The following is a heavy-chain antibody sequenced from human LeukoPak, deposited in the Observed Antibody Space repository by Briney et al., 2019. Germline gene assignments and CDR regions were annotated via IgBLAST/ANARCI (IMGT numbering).Heavy chain of an antibody. J-gene: IGHJ4*02. CDR3: ARGRGVYASSSTTFDY. Sequence: ASVKVSCKASVYTFTKCGITWVRQAPGQGLEWMVWISPYNGNRNYAQKLQDRVTMTTDTSTSTAYMELRSLRSDDTAVHYCARGRGVYASSSTTFDYWGQGTLVTVSS. CDR1: VYTFTKCG. V-gene: IGHV1-18*01. D-gene: IGHD6-6*01. CDR2: ISPYNGNR.